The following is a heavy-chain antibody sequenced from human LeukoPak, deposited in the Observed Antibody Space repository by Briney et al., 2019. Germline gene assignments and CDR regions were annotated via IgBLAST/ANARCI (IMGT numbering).Heavy chain of an antibody. D-gene: IGHD3-22*01. CDR2: IIPIFGTA. V-gene: IGHV1-69*13. Sequence: SVKVSCKASGGTFSSYAISWVRQAPGQGLEWMGEIIPIFGTANYAQKFQGRVTITADESTSTAYMELSSLRSEDTAVYYCARPPIDYYDSSAAAFDIWGQGTMVTVSS. CDR3: ARPPIDYYDSSAAAFDI. J-gene: IGHJ3*02. CDR1: GGTFSSYA.